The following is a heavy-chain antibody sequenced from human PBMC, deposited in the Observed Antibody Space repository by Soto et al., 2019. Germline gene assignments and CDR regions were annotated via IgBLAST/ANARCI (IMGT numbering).Heavy chain of an antibody. CDR1: GGSISSGDYY. CDR2: IYYSGST. J-gene: IGHJ4*02. D-gene: IGHD3-10*01. CDR3: ARFHYYGSGSYLDYSY. V-gene: IGHV4-30-4*01. Sequence: SETLSLTCTVSGGSISSGDYYWSWIRQPPGKGLEWIGYIYYSGSTYYNPSLKSRVTISVDTSKNQFSLKLSSVTAADTAVYYCARFHYYGSGSYLDYSYWGQGTLVTVSS.